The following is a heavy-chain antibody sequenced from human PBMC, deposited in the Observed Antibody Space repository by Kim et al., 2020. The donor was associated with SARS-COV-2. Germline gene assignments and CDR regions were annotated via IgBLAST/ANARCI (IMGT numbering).Heavy chain of an antibody. CDR2: VNTANDKT. CDR1: GYTFKSYP. D-gene: IGHD4-4*01. Sequence: ASVKVSCKASGYTFKSYPIHWLRQAPGQRLEWMGWVNTANDKTKYSQKFQGRVTITRDTSANTAYMELSSLTSEDTAVYYCARDMNPTVYDYSGQGTLVT. CDR3: ARDMNPTVYDY. J-gene: IGHJ4*02. V-gene: IGHV1-3*04.